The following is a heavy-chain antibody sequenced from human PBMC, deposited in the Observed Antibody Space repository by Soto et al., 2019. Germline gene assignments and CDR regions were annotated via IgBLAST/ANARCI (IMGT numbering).Heavy chain of an antibody. Sequence: SETLSLTCTVSGGSISSYYWSWFRQPPGKGLEWIGYIYYSGSTNYNPSLKSRVTISVDTSKNQFSLKLSSVTAADTAVYYCARDSTFGGTYYYGMDVWGQGTTITVSS. D-gene: IGHD3-16*01. CDR2: IYYSGST. CDR1: GGSISSYY. CDR3: ARDSTFGGTYYYGMDV. J-gene: IGHJ6*02. V-gene: IGHV4-59*01.